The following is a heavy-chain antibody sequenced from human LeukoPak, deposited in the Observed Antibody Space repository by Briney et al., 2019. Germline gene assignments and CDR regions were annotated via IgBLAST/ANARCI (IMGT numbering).Heavy chain of an antibody. CDR3: ARLGGVVVVTGFDY. CDR1: GYSISSGYY. J-gene: IGHJ4*02. CDR2: IYHSGST. V-gene: IGHV4-38-2*02. Sequence: SETLSLTCTVSGYSISSGYYWGWIRQPPGKGLEWIGSIYHSGSTYYNPSLKSRVTISVDTSKNQFSLKLGSVTAADTAVYYCARLGGVVVVTGFDYWGQGTLVTVSS. D-gene: IGHD3-22*01.